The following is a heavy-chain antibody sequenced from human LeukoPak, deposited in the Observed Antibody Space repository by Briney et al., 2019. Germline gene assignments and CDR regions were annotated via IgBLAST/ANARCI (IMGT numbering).Heavy chain of an antibody. CDR2: IKQDGSEK. J-gene: IGHJ4*02. CDR3: ARVSSYDSSGYYTGGLDY. Sequence: PGGSLRLSCAASGFTFSSYWMSWVRQAPGKGLEWVANIKQDGSEKYYVDSVKGRFTISRDNAKNSLYLQMNSLRAEDTAVYYCARVSSYDSSGYYTGGLDYWGQGTLVTVSS. CDR1: GFTFSSYW. D-gene: IGHD3-22*01. V-gene: IGHV3-7*01.